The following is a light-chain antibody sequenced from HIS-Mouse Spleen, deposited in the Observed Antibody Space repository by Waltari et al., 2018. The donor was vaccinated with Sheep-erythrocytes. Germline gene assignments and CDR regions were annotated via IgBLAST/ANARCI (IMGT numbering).Light chain of an antibody. CDR2: EGS. CDR3: CSYAGSSTPWV. J-gene: IGLJ3*02. Sequence: QSALTQPASVSGSPGQSITISCTGTSSDVGSYNLVSWYQQHPGKAPKLMIYEGSKRPSGVSNRFSGSKSGNTAYRTISGLQAEDEADYYCCSYAGSSTPWVFGGGTKLTVL. V-gene: IGLV2-23*01. CDR1: SSDVGSYNL.